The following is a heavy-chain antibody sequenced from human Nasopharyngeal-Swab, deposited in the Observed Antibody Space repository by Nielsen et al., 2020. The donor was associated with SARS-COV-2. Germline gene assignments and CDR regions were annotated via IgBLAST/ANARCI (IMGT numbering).Heavy chain of an antibody. CDR2: IWYDGSNK. CDR1: GYTFTSYG. CDR3: AREGAAAVGYGMDV. J-gene: IGHJ6*02. V-gene: IGHV3-33*01. Sequence: SCKASGYTFTSYGMHWVRQAPAKGLEWVAVIWYDGSNKYYADSVKGRFTISRDNSKNTLYLQMNSLRAEDTAVYYCAREGAAAVGYGMDVWGQGTTVTVSS. D-gene: IGHD6-19*01.